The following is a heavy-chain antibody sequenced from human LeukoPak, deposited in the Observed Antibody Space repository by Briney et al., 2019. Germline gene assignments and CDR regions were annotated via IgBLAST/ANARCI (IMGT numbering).Heavy chain of an antibody. D-gene: IGHD3-10*01. J-gene: IGHJ4*02. Sequence: SETLSLTCTVSGGSISSSSYYWGWIRQPPGKGLEWIGNIYYSGSTYYNPSLKSRVTISVDTSKNQFSLKLSSVTAADTAVYYCARGYGSGNFDYWGQGTLVTVSS. CDR3: ARGYGSGNFDY. CDR1: GGSISSSSYY. V-gene: IGHV4-39*07. CDR2: IYYSGST.